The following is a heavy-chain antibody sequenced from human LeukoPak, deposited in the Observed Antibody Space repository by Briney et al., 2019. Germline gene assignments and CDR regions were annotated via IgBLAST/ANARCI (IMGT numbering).Heavy chain of an antibody. D-gene: IGHD6-19*01. CDR1: GGTFSSYA. J-gene: IGHJ4*02. CDR2: IIPIFGTA. Sequence: SVKVSCKASGGTFSSYAISWVRQAPGQGLEWMGRIIPIFGTANYGQKFQGRVTITTDESTSTAYMELSSLRSEDTAVYYCARATVAGTELFDYWGQGTLVTVSS. V-gene: IGHV1-69*05. CDR3: ARATVAGTELFDY.